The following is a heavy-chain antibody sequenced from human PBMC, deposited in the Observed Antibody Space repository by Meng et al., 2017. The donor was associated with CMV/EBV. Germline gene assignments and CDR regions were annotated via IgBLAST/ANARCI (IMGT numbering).Heavy chain of an antibody. CDR2: INHSGST. J-gene: IGHJ6*02. CDR3: ARGMSGRYGYYYYYYGMDV. Sequence: GSLRLSCAVYGGSFSGYYWSWIRQSPGKGLEWIGEINHSGSTNYNPSLKSRVTISVDTSKNQFSLKLSSVTAADTAVYYCARGMSGRYGYYYYYYGMDVWGQGTTVTVSS. D-gene: IGHD3-3*01. CDR1: GGSFSGYY. V-gene: IGHV4-34*01.